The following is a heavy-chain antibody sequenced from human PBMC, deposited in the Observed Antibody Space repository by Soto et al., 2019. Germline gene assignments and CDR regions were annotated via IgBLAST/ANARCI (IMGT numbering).Heavy chain of an antibody. V-gene: IGHV1-2*04. CDR1: GYTFTGYY. J-gene: IGHJ3*02. Sequence: QVQLVQSGAEVKKPGASVKVSCKASGYTFTGYYMHWVRQAPGQGLEWMGWINPNSGGTNYAQKFQGWVTMTRDTSISTAYMEVSRLRSDDTAGYYCARGGQIILGATTDAFDIWGQGTMVTVSS. CDR2: INPNSGGT. D-gene: IGHD1-26*01. CDR3: ARGGQIILGATTDAFDI.